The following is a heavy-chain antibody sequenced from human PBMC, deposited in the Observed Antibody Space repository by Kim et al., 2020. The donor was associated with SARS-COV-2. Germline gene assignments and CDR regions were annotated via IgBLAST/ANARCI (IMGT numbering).Heavy chain of an antibody. D-gene: IGHD3-16*02. CDR2: INPNSGGT. J-gene: IGHJ4*02. CDR1: GYSFTGYY. CDR3: ARELSITTKAPLDF. Sequence: ASVKVSCKTSGYSFTGYYLHWVRQAPGQGLEWMGRINPNSGGTNLAQKFLGRVTLTRDTSISTVFMDLSSLRSDDTALYYCARELSITTKAPLDFWGRGT. V-gene: IGHV1-2*06.